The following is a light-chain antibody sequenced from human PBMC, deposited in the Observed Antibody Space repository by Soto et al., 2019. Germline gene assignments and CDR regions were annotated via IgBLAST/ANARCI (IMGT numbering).Light chain of an antibody. J-gene: IGLJ2*01. V-gene: IGLV2-14*01. Sequence: QSVLTQPASVSGSPGQSITLSCTGTSSDVGGYNYVSWYQQHPGKAPKLMIYEVSNRPSGVSNRFSGSKSGNTASLTISGLQAEDEADYYCSSYTTSSAPVLFGGGTKLTVL. CDR2: EVS. CDR1: SSDVGGYNY. CDR3: SSYTTSSAPVL.